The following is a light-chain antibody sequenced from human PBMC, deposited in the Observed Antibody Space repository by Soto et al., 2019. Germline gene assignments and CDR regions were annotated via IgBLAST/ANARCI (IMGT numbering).Light chain of an antibody. CDR1: SGSIANNY. J-gene: IGLJ2*01. Sequence: NFMLTQPHSVSESPVKTLRISCTRSSGSIANNYVQWYQQRPGSAPTTVIYENNQRLSGVPDRFSGSTDGSSNSASLTISGLQTEDEADYYCQSYDSDFVVFGGGTKLTVL. V-gene: IGLV6-57*04. CDR3: QSYDSDFVV. CDR2: ENN.